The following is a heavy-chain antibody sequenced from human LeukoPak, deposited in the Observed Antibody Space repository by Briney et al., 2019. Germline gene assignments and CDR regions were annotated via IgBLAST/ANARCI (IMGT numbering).Heavy chain of an antibody. J-gene: IGHJ4*02. Sequence: GGSLRLSCAASGFTFSTYWMHWVRQAPGERPVWVSRVKGDGSDTKYADSVKGRFTISRDNGENTLYLQMNSLRAEDTAVYYCTREKYSGSQYGIDHWGQGTLVTVSS. CDR1: GFTFSTYW. D-gene: IGHD1-26*01. CDR3: TREKYSGSQYGIDH. CDR2: VKGDGSDT. V-gene: IGHV3-74*03.